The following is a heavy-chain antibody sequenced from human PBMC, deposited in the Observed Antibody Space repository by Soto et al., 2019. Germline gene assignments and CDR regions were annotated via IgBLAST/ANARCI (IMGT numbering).Heavy chain of an antibody. CDR1: GYSFTSYW. CDR2: IYPGDSDT. J-gene: IGHJ3*02. V-gene: IGHV5-51*01. CDR3: ARPPYYVSSGRLGLAFDI. Sequence: LGESLKISCKGSGYSFTSYWIGWVRQMPGKGLEWMGIIYPGDSDTRYSPSFQGQVTISADKSISTAYLQWSSLKASDTAMYYCARPPYYVSSGRLGLAFDIWGQGTMVTVSS. D-gene: IGHD3-22*01.